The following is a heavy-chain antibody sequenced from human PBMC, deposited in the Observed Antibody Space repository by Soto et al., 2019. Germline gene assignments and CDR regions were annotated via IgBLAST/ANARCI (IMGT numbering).Heavy chain of an antibody. J-gene: IGHJ4*02. V-gene: IGHV4-31*03. CDR1: GGSISSGGYY. CDR2: IYYSGST. Sequence: QVQLQESGPGLVKPSQTLSLTCTVSGGSISSGGYYWSWIRQHPGKGLEWIGYIYYSGSTYYNPSLKSRVTISVDTSKNQFSLKLSSVTAADTAVYYCARESDSSGHYDPSYFDYWGQGTLVTVSS. D-gene: IGHD3-22*01. CDR3: ARESDSSGHYDPSYFDY.